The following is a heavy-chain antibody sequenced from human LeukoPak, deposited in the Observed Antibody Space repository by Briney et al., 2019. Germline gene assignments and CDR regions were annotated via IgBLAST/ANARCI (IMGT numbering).Heavy chain of an antibody. V-gene: IGHV4-4*07. Sequence: SASLSPTCTVSAASVSSSYWSWIRQPAGNGLEYIGPIYISGSTNYNPSLKSRVTMSLDTSKNQFSLKLTSVTAADTAVYYCARERDEVAAIRFDYWGRGTLVTVSS. J-gene: IGHJ4*02. D-gene: IGHD5-12*01. CDR3: ARERDEVAAIRFDY. CDR2: IYISGST. CDR1: AASVSSSY.